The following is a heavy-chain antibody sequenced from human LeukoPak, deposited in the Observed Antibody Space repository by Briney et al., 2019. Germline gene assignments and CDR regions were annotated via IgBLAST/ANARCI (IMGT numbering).Heavy chain of an antibody. V-gene: IGHV3-48*03. D-gene: IGHD1-1*01. CDR3: AKLTTMTPGY. CDR1: GFTFSSYE. CDR2: ISSSGSTI. Sequence: PGGSLRLSCAASGFTFSSYEMNWVRQAPGKGLEWVSYISSSGSTIYYADSAKGRFTISRDNSKNTLYLQMNSLRAEDTAVYYCAKLTTMTPGYWGQGTLVTVSS. J-gene: IGHJ4*02.